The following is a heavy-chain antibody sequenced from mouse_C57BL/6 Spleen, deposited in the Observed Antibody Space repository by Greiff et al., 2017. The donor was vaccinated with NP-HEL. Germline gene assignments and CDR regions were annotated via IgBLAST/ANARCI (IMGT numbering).Heavy chain of an antibody. CDR3: ARDYSNYYWDFDV. CDR1: GYTFTDYY. Sequence: QVQLQQSGAELVRPGASVKLSCKASGYTFTDYYINWVKQRPGQGLEWIARIYPGSGNTYYNEKFKGKATLTAEQSSSTAYMQLSSLTSEDSAVYFCARDYSNYYWDFDVWGTGTTVTVSS. J-gene: IGHJ1*03. D-gene: IGHD2-5*01. CDR2: IYPGSGNT. V-gene: IGHV1-76*01.